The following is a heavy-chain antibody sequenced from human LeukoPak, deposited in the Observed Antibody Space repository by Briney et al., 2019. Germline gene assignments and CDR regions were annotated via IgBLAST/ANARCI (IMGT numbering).Heavy chain of an antibody. D-gene: IGHD2-2*01. CDR1: GFTFSSYA. Sequence: PGGSLRLSCAASGFTFSSYAMHWVRQAPGKGLEWVAVISYDGSNKYYADSVKGRFTISRDNSKNTLYLQMNSLRAEDTAVYYCAKVSIVVVPAADPGAFDIWGQGTMVTVSS. CDR2: ISYDGSNK. V-gene: IGHV3-30-3*01. CDR3: AKVSIVVVPAADPGAFDI. J-gene: IGHJ3*02.